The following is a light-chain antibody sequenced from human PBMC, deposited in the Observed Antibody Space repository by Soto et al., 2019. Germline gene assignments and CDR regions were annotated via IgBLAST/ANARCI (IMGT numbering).Light chain of an antibody. V-gene: IGKV1-39*01. J-gene: IGKJ4*01. Sequence: DMEMTQSPLSLSASVGDRVTITCRASQSISNYLNWYQHKPGKVPKLLIYAASSLQSGVPTRFSGSGSGTDFTLTINSLQPEDFATYYCQQSYGIPLTFGGGTKIEIK. CDR2: AAS. CDR1: QSISNY. CDR3: QQSYGIPLT.